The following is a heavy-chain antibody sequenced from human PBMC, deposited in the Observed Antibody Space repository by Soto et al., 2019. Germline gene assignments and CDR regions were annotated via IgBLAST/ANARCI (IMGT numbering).Heavy chain of an antibody. CDR3: ARQASTIFGVVKDYYYYYGMDV. D-gene: IGHD3-3*01. CDR1: GYSFTSYW. CDR2: IYPGDSDT. Sequence: PGESLKISCKGSGYSFTSYWIGWVRQMPVKGLEWMGIIYPGDSDTRYSPSFQGQVTISADKSISTAYLQWSSLKASDTAMYYWARQASTIFGVVKDYYYYYGMDVWGEGTTVTASS. V-gene: IGHV5-51*01. J-gene: IGHJ6*04.